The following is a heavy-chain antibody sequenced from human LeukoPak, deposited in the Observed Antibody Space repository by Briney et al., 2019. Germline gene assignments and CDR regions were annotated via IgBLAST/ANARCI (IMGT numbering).Heavy chain of an antibody. Sequence: ASVKVSCKASGYTFTSYGISWVRQAPGQGLEWMGWISAYNGNTNYAQKLQGRVTMTTDTSTSTVYMELRSLRSDDTAVYYCARVRQIDFDWPVDYWGQGTLVTVSS. J-gene: IGHJ4*02. CDR2: ISAYNGNT. CDR3: ARVRQIDFDWPVDY. D-gene: IGHD3-9*01. V-gene: IGHV1-18*01. CDR1: GYTFTSYG.